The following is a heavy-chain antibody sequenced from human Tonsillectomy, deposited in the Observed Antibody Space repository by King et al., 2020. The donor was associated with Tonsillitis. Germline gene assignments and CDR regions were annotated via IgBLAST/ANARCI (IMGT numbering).Heavy chain of an antibody. J-gene: IGHJ2*01. V-gene: IGHV1-2*02. CDR3: ARDGTPLPGSYFDL. CDR1: GYIFSDYH. CDR2: IDSNSGGT. Sequence: QLVQSGAEVKKPGASVKVSCKASGYIFSDYHIHWVRQAPGQGLEWMGWIDSNSGGTKYAQKFQGRVTLTRDTSISTAYMELTSLRYDDMAVYFCARDGTPLPGSYFDLWGRGTLVSVSS.